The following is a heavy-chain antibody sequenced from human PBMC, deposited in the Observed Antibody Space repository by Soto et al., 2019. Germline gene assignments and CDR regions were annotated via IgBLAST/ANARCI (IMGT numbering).Heavy chain of an antibody. J-gene: IGHJ3*02. CDR2: ISSSSSTI. V-gene: IGHV3-48*01. Sequence: EVQLVESGGGLVQPGGSQRLSCAASGFTFSSYSMNWVRQAPGKGLEWVSYISSSSSTIYYADSVKGRFTISRDNAKNSLYLQMNSLRAEDTAVYYCARDRPGAFDIWGQGTMVTVSS. CDR3: ARDRPGAFDI. CDR1: GFTFSSYS.